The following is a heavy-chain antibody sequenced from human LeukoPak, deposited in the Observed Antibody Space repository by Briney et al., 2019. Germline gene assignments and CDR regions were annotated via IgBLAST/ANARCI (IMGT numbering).Heavy chain of an antibody. Sequence: PGGSLRLSCAASGFTFSSNSMNWVRQAPGKGREWVSFITGSGTIIYYADSVKGRFTIPRDNAENSVYLQINSLRAEGTAVYYCARGITELDYWGQGTLVTVSS. CDR2: ITGSGTII. CDR3: ARGITELDY. CDR1: GFTFSSNS. J-gene: IGHJ4*02. V-gene: IGHV3-48*01. D-gene: IGHD3-10*01.